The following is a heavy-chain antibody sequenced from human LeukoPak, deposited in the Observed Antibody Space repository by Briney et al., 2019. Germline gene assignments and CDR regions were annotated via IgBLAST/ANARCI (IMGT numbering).Heavy chain of an antibody. CDR1: GYTFTSYG. Sequence: ASVKVSCKASGYTFTSYGISWVRQAPGQGLEWMGWISAYNGNTNYAQKLQGRVTMTTDTSTSTAYMELSSLRSEDTAVYYCARGRNRWLQFRWFDPWGQGTLVTVSS. CDR2: ISAYNGNT. J-gene: IGHJ5*02. V-gene: IGHV1-18*01. CDR3: ARGRNRWLQFRWFDP. D-gene: IGHD5-24*01.